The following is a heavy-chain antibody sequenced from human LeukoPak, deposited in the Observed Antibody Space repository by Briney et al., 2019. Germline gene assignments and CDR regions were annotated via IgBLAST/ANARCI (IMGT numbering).Heavy chain of an antibody. CDR3: ARGPRDDFWSGWYFDY. D-gene: IGHD3-3*01. CDR2: IIPIFGTA. V-gene: IGHV1-69*05. CDR1: GGTFSSYA. J-gene: IGHJ4*02. Sequence: ASVKVSCKASGGTFSSYAISWVRQAPGQGLEWMGGIIPIFGTANYAQKFQGRVTITTDESTSTAYMELSSLRSEDTAVYYCARGPRDDFWSGWYFDYWGQGTLVTVSS.